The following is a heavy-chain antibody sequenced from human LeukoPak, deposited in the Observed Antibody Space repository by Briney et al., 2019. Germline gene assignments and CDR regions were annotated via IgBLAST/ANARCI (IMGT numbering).Heavy chain of an antibody. Sequence: PSETLSLTCTVSGGSSSSDSCSWLRHPPAPGLEWMGYSSYSGSTSSNPSLKSRVTISVDPSKSQLSLKLRSVTAADTAVYYCARRTRSFSYIYGDAYYYYYMDVWGKGTTVIVS. D-gene: IGHD5-18*01. CDR2: SSYSGST. V-gene: IGHV4-59*01. CDR3: ARRTRSFSYIYGDAYYYYYMDV. J-gene: IGHJ6*03. CDR1: GGSSSSDS.